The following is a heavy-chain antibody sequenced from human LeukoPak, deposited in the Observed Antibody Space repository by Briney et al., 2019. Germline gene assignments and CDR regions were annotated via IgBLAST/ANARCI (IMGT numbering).Heavy chain of an antibody. D-gene: IGHD6-13*01. Sequence: GGSLRPSCAASGFTFSSYAMHWVRQAPGKGLEYVSAISSNGGSTYYANSVKGRFTISRDNSKNTLYLQMGSLRAEDMAVYYCARDSFIAAAGTGFDPWGQGTLVTVSS. CDR3: ARDSFIAAAGTGFDP. CDR2: ISSNGGST. CDR1: GFTFSSYA. J-gene: IGHJ5*02. V-gene: IGHV3-64*01.